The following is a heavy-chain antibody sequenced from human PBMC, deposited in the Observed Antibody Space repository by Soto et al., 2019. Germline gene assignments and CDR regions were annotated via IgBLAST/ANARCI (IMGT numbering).Heavy chain of an antibody. CDR2: LAYSGSP. CDR1: GGSISNYY. D-gene: IGHD1-1*01. J-gene: IGHJ3*02. V-gene: IGHV4-59*01. Sequence: SETLSLTCTVSGGSISNYYWSWIRQPPGKGLEWIGYLAYSGSPNYSPSLKSRVTISLDRSKNQFSVKLSSVTAADTAVYYCARITTFLTFDIWGQGAMVTVSS. CDR3: ARITTFLTFDI.